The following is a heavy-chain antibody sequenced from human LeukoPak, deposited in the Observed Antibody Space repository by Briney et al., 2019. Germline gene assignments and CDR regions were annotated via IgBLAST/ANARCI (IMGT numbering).Heavy chain of an antibody. CDR2: MNPNSGNT. Sequence: ASVRVSCKASGYTFTSYDINWVRQATGQGLEWMGWMNPNSGNTGYAQKFQGRVTMTRNTSISTAYMELSSLRSEDTAVYYCARAGGYCGRISCPYYFDYWGQGSLVAVSS. CDR1: GYTFTSYD. J-gene: IGHJ4*02. V-gene: IGHV1-8*01. CDR3: ARAGGYCGRISCPYYFDY. D-gene: IGHD2-15*01.